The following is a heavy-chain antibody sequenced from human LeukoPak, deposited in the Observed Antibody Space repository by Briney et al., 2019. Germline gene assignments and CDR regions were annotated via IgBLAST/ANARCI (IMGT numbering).Heavy chain of an antibody. D-gene: IGHD3-3*01. J-gene: IGHJ6*03. CDR2: ISGSGGST. CDR3: AKDAALEWLLSEYYYMDV. Sequence: GGSLRLSCAASGFTFSDYYMSWIRQAPGKGLEWVSAISGSGGSTYYADSVKGRFTISRDNSKNTLYLQMNSLRAEDTAVYYCAKDAALEWLLSEYYYMDVWGKGTTVTVSS. CDR1: GFTFSDYY. V-gene: IGHV3-23*01.